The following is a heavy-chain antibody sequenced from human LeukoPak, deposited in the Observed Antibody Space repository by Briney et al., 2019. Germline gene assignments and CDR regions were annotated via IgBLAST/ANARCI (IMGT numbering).Heavy chain of an antibody. J-gene: IGHJ3*02. Sequence: GGSLRLSCAASGFTFSSYEMNWVRQAPGKGPEWVSYISSSGSTIYYADSVKGRFTISRDNSKNTLYLQMNSLRAEDTAVYYCARGESYCGGDCLSGWFDAFDIWGQGTMVTVSS. D-gene: IGHD2-21*02. V-gene: IGHV3-48*03. CDR2: ISSSGSTI. CDR3: ARGESYCGGDCLSGWFDAFDI. CDR1: GFTFSSYE.